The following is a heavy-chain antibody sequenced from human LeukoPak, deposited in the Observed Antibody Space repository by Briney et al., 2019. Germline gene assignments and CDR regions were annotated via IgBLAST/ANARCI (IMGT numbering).Heavy chain of an antibody. CDR3: AKGSSGWPYYFDY. V-gene: IGHV3-23*01. J-gene: IGHJ4*02. CDR1: GFTFSSSI. CDR2: IDSSAANT. D-gene: IGHD6-19*01. Sequence: PGGSLRLSCAASGFTFSSSIMIWVRQAPGEGLEWVSSIDSSAANTYYEDPVKGRFSISRDNYKNTLFLQMNSLRAEDTAVYYCAKGSSGWPYYFDYWGQGTLVTVSS.